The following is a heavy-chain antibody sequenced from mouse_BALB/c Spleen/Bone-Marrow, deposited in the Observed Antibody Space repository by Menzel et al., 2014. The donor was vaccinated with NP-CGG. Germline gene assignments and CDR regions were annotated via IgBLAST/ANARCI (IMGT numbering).Heavy chain of an antibody. CDR1: GYSITSDYA. Sequence: EVNLVESGPGLVKPSQSLSLTCTVTGYSITSDYAWNWIRQFPGNKLEWMGYISYSGSISYNPSLKSRISITRDTSKNQFFLKLNSVTTEDTATYYCASIYYDYDGGPFAYWGQGTLVTVSA. CDR3: ASIYYDYDGGPFAY. CDR2: ISYSGSI. J-gene: IGHJ3*01. V-gene: IGHV3-2*02. D-gene: IGHD2-4*01.